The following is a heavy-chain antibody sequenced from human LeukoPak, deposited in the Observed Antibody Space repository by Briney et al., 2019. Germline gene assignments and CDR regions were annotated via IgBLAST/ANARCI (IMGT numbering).Heavy chain of an antibody. CDR2: ISGDGGST. J-gene: IGHJ4*02. D-gene: IGHD5-24*01. CDR3: AKDKGDGEYVDY. CDR1: GFTVSNNY. Sequence: GGSLRLSCAASGFTVSNNYMSWVRQAPGKGLEWVSLISGDGGSTYYGDSVKGRFTISRDNSKNSLYLEMNSLRIEDTGLYYYAKDKGDGEYVDYWLEETQV. V-gene: IGHV3-43*02.